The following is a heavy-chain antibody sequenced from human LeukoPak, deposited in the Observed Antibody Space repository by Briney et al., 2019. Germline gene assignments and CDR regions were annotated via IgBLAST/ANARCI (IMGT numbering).Heavy chain of an antibody. J-gene: IGHJ4*02. Sequence: SVKVSCKASGGTFSSYAISWVRQAPGQGLEWMGGIIPIFGTANYAQKFQGRVTITADESTSTAYMELSSLRSEDTAVYYCARGGYDILTGYYSIWGQGTLVTVSS. V-gene: IGHV1-69*13. CDR1: GGTFSSYA. CDR3: ARGGYDILTGYYSI. CDR2: IIPIFGTA. D-gene: IGHD3-9*01.